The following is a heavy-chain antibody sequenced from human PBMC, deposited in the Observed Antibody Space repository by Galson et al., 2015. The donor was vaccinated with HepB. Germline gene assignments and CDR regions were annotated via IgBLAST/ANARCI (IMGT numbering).Heavy chain of an antibody. Sequence: VKVSCKASGYSFTNYGISWVRQAPGQGLEWMGWMNTNTGKPTYAPGFAGRFVFSLDTSVTTAYLQISSLETDDTAVYYCARSPLRFLDWLPYYDYYYMDVWGEGTTVTVSS. J-gene: IGHJ6*03. CDR2: MNTNTGKP. CDR1: GYSFTNYG. V-gene: IGHV7-4-1*02. CDR3: ARSPLRFLDWLPYYDYYYMDV. D-gene: IGHD3-3*01.